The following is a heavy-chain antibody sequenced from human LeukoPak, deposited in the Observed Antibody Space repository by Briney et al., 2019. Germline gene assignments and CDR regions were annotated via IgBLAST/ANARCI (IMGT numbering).Heavy chain of an antibody. CDR3: ARGGFSSGSYYYGVDA. Sequence: ASVRVSCKTSGYTFSGNCIYWVRQAPGQGLEWMGWINPNSGDTNYAQKFQGRVTMTRDTSISTAYMDLSSLISDDTAVYYCARGGFSSGSYYYGVDAWGQGTTVTVSS. J-gene: IGHJ6*02. CDR2: INPNSGDT. D-gene: IGHD3-10*01. V-gene: IGHV1-2*02. CDR1: GYTFSGNC.